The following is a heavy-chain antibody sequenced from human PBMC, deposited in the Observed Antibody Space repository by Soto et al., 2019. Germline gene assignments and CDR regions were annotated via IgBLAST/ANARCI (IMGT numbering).Heavy chain of an antibody. Sequence: PGGSLRLSCVASVFNFSYNAMSWVRQAPGKGLQWVSTISVSGEKTYYADSVKGRFTISSDRSKNTLYLQMDSMRADDTAVYYGARLPGGTAPSPDYWGQGTMVTVSS. CDR2: ISVSGEKT. CDR3: ARLPGGTAPSPDY. D-gene: IGHD2-21*02. V-gene: IGHV3-23*01. J-gene: IGHJ4*02. CDR1: VFNFSYNA.